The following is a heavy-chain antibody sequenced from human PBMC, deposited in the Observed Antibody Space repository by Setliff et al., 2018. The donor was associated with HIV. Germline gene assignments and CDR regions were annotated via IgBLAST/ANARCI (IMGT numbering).Heavy chain of an antibody. D-gene: IGHD1-26*01. V-gene: IGHV3-48*03. CDR3: APLVGATGAPSY. Sequence: PGGSLRLSCAGSGYSFSSYEMNWVRQAPGKGLEWVSYISTSGNRIHYADSVKGRFTISRDNAKNSLYLQMDSLRAEDTAVYYCAPLVGATGAPSYWGQGTLVTVSS. CDR1: GYSFSSYE. CDR2: ISTSGNRI. J-gene: IGHJ4*02.